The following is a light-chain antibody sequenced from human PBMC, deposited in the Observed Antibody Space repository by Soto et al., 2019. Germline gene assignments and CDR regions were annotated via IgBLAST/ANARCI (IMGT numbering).Light chain of an antibody. Sequence: EIVLTQSPGTLSLSPGERATLSCRASQSVTSNYLAWYQQKPGQAPRLLIYGASSRAPGIPDRFSGSGSGTDFTLTISRLEPEDFAVYYCQQYGGSPRVTFGGGTKVEIK. CDR3: QQYGGSPRVT. CDR1: QSVTSNY. V-gene: IGKV3-20*01. CDR2: GAS. J-gene: IGKJ4*01.